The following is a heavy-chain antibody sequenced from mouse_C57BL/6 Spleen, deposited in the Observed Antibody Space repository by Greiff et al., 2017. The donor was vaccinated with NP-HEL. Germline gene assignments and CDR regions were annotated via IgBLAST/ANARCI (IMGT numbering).Heavy chain of an antibody. CDR3: ARGDYYGSSYWFAY. CDR1: GYTFTSYW. J-gene: IGHJ3*01. V-gene: IGHV1-55*01. CDR2: IYPGSGST. Sequence: VQLQQPGAELVKPGASVKMSCKASGYTFTSYWITWVKQRPGQGLEWIGDIYPGSGSTNYNEKFKSKATLTVDTSSRTAYMQLSSLTSEDSAVYYCARGDYYGSSYWFAYWGQGTLVTVSA. D-gene: IGHD1-1*01.